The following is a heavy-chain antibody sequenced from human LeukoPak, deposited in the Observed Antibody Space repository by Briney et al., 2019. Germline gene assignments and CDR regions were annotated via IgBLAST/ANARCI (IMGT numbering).Heavy chain of an antibody. CDR3: AKGLWFGEI. J-gene: IGHJ4*02. V-gene: IGHV3-23*01. CDR2: FSGSGGST. CDR1: GFTVSDSY. D-gene: IGHD3-10*01. Sequence: GGSLRLSCTASGFTVSDSYMSWVRQAPGKGLEWVSTFSGSGGSTYNADSVKGRFTISRDNSKNTLYLQMNSLRAEDTAVYYCAKGLWFGEIWGQGTLVTVSS.